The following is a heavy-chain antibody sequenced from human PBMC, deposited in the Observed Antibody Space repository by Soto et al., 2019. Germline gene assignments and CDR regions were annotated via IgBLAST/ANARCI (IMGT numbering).Heavy chain of an antibody. CDR2: IDPDDSYI. CDR3: ARRLGAITGDY. J-gene: IGHJ4*02. D-gene: IGHD3-16*01. V-gene: IGHV5-10-1*01. Sequence: PGESLKISCKGSGYSFTGYWINWVRQMPGKGLERMGRIDPDDSYINYSPSFQGHVTISADRSISTAYLQWSSLKASDTAMYYCARRLGAITGDYWGQGTPVTVSS. CDR1: GYSFTGYW.